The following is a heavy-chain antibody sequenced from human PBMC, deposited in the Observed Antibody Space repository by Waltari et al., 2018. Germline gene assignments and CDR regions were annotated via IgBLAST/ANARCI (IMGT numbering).Heavy chain of an antibody. CDR1: GDSITSHF. Sequence: VQLQESGPGLVKPSETLSLSCDVSGDSITSHFWSWIRQAPGKGLELIGYIYFSGTHNYNPSLKSRVTISIDTSKNHFSLNLRSVTAADTAIYYCARLPRGSVIIGAFDIWGQGTQVTVSS. J-gene: IGHJ3*02. V-gene: IGHV4-59*11. D-gene: IGHD3-22*01. CDR2: IYFSGTH. CDR3: ARLPRGSVIIGAFDI.